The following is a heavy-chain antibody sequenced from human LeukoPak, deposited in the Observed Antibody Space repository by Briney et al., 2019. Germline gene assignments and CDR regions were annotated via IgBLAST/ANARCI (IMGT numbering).Heavy chain of an antibody. Sequence: PSQTLSLTCTVSGGSISSGDYYWSWIRQPPGKGLEWIGYIYYSGSTYYNPPLKSRVTISVDTSKNQFSLKLSSVTAADTAVYYCARGVVVVPAATNWFDPWGQGTLVTVSS. J-gene: IGHJ5*02. CDR3: ARGVVVVPAATNWFDP. D-gene: IGHD2-2*01. V-gene: IGHV4-30-4*08. CDR2: IYYSGST. CDR1: GGSISSGDYY.